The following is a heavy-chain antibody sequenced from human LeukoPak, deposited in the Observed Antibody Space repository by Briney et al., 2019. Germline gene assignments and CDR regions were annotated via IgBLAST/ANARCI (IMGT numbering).Heavy chain of an antibody. V-gene: IGHV1-24*01. D-gene: IGHD5-18*01. CDR2: FDPEDGET. CDR1: GYTLTELS. CDR3: ARSGRDVDTAMAPNWFDP. Sequence: ASVKVSCKVSGYTLTELSMHWVRQAPGKGLEWMGGFDPEDGETIYAQKFQGRVTMTEDTSTDTAYMELSSLRSEDTAVYYCARSGRDVDTAMAPNWFDPWGQGTLVTVSS. J-gene: IGHJ5*02.